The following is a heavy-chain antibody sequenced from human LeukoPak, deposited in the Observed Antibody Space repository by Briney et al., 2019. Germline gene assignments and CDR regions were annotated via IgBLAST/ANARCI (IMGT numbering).Heavy chain of an antibody. Sequence: GGSLRLSCTASGFTFSSYGMNWVRQAPGKGLEWVSSISSSSSYIYYADSVRGRFTISRDNAKNSLYLQMDSLRAEDTAVYYCARGGQGNWPTPFDYWGQGTLVTVSS. CDR3: ARGGQGNWPTPFDY. CDR2: ISSSSSYI. J-gene: IGHJ4*02. D-gene: IGHD1-1*01. V-gene: IGHV3-21*01. CDR1: GFTFSSYG.